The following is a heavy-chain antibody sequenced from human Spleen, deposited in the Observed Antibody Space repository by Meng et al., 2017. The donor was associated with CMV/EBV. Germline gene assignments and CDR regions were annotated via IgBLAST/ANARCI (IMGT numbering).Heavy chain of an antibody. CDR1: GFTFDDYA. Sequence: GGSLRLSCAASGFTFDDYAMHWVRQAPGKGLEWVSGISWNSGSIGYADSVKGRFTISRDNAKNSLYLQMNSLRADDMALYYCAKDRYSSSWYYFDYWGQGTLVTVSS. CDR3: AKDRYSSSWYYFDY. D-gene: IGHD6-13*01. J-gene: IGHJ4*02. V-gene: IGHV3-9*03. CDR2: ISWNSGSI.